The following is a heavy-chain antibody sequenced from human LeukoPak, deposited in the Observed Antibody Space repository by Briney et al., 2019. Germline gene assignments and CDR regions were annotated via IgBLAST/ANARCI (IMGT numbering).Heavy chain of an antibody. CDR2: ISNKGRVK. J-gene: IGHJ4*02. D-gene: IGHD5-24*01. V-gene: IGHV3-30*18. Sequence: GGSLRLSCAASGFTFSDYAMHWVRQAPGKGLEWVTVISNKGRVKYYADSVKGRFTISRDNSENTLSLQMNSLRADDTAVYYCTKEGGPMSANPERYSFDHCDRGTLVTV. CDR1: GFTFSDYA. CDR3: TKEGGPMSANPERYSFDH.